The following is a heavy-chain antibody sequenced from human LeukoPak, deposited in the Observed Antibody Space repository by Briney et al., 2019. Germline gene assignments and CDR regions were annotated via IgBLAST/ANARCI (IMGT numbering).Heavy chain of an antibody. D-gene: IGHD3-22*01. CDR3: ARDYYDSSGYYPYYFDY. V-gene: IGHV4-4*07. CDR2: IYTSGST. Sequence: LETLSLTCTVSGGSISSYYWSWIRQPAGKGLEWIGRIYTSGSTNYNPSLKSRVTMSVDTSKNQFSLKLSSVTAADTAVYYCARDYYDSSGYYPYYFDYWGQGTLVTVSS. CDR1: GGSISSYY. J-gene: IGHJ4*02.